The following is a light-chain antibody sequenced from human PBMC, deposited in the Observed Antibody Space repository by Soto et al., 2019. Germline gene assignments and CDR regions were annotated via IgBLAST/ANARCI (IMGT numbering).Light chain of an antibody. V-gene: IGLV2-14*03. J-gene: IGLJ2*01. CDR2: DVS. CDR1: SSDVGGSNY. CDR3: SSYTGSAPGVL. Sequence: QSALTQPASVSGSPGQSITISCSGTSSDVGGSNYVSWYQQHPGEAPKLMIYDVSYRPSGVSNRFSGSKSGNTASLTISGLQAEDEADYFCSSYTGSAPGVLFGGGTSLTVL.